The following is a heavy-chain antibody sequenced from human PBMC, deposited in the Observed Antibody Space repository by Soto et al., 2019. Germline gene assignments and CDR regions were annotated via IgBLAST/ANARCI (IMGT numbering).Heavy chain of an antibody. CDR3: ASGLSGDKVDQ. V-gene: IGHV4-30-4*01. D-gene: IGHD2-21*01. CDR1: GGSISDGAYY. Sequence: QVQLQESGPGLVKPSQTLSLTCTVSGGSISDGAYYWSWIRQPPGKGLEWIGHIYDSGNTYNNPFLKSRLTISVDTSKNHFSLNLNSVTAADTAVYYCASGLSGDKVDQWGQGTLVTVSS. CDR2: IYDSGNT. J-gene: IGHJ4*02.